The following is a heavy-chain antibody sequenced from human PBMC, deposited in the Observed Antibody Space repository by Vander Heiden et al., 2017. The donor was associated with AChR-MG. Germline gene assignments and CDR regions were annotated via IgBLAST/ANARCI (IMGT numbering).Heavy chain of an antibody. CDR3: ARQRYDFWSGYEIDY. CDR2: IYSGGST. V-gene: IGHV3-53*01. CDR1: GFTVSSNY. J-gene: IGHJ4*02. D-gene: IGHD3-3*01. Sequence: EVQLVESGGGLIQPGGSLRLSCAASGFTVSSNYMSWVRQAPGKGLEWVSVIYSGGSTYYADSVKGRFTISRDNSKNTLYLQMNSLRAEDTAVYYCARQRYDFWSGYEIDYWGQGTLVTVSS.